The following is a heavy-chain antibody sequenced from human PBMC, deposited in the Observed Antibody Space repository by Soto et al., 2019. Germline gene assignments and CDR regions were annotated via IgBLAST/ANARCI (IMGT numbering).Heavy chain of an antibody. J-gene: IGHJ5*02. CDR2: IYSSGKT. CDR1: GGSLRNFF. V-gene: IGHV4-59*01. CDR3: VRTFPPAPRVVLSHNWFVP. Sequence: SETLSLTCTVSGGSLRNFFWSWILQPPGKGLEWIGHIYSSGKTDYNPSLETRVTMSIDTSMNQISLKLNSVTAADTAVYFCVRTFPPAPRVVLSHNWFVPWGPGTLVT. D-gene: IGHD2-2*01.